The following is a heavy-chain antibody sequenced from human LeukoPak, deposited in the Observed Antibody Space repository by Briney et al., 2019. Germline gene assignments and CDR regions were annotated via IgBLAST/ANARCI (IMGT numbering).Heavy chain of an antibody. CDR3: AKEGRDGYNFYDY. CDR1: GFTFNTYA. Sequence: GGSLRLSCVASGFTFNTYAIHWVRQAPGKGLEWVALISYNGGRKDYAESVKGRFTIDRDNSRNTVFLQMNSLRPDDTAVYYCAKEGRDGYNFYDYWGQGTLVTVSS. CDR2: ISYNGGRK. V-gene: IGHV3-30*18. D-gene: IGHD5-24*01. J-gene: IGHJ4*02.